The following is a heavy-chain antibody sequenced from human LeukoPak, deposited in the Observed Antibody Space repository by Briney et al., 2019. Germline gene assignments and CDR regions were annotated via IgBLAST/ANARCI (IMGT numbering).Heavy chain of an antibody. J-gene: IGHJ6*04. CDR2: IIPIFGTA. CDR3: ARHYYGSGSILYNGMDV. V-gene: IGHV1-69*13. Sequence: SVKVSCKASGGTFSSYAISWVRQAPGQGLEWMGMIIPIFGTANYAQKFQGRVTITADESTSTAHMELSSLRSEDTAVYYCARHYYGSGSILYNGMDVWGKGTTVTVSS. CDR1: GGTFSSYA. D-gene: IGHD3-10*01.